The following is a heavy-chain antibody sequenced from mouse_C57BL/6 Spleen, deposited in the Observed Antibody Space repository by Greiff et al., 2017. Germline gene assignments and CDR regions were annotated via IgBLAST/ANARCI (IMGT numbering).Heavy chain of an antibody. J-gene: IGHJ3*01. V-gene: IGHV1-62-2*01. CDR2: FYPGSGSI. CDR3: ARHEQETAQATAWFAY. D-gene: IGHD3-2*02. Sequence: QVHLQQSGAELVKPGASVKLSCKASGYTFTEYTIHWVKQRSGQGLEWIGWFYPGSGSIKYNEKFKDKATLTADKSSITVYMERSRLTSADSAVYCGARHEQETAQATAWFAYWGQGTLVTVSA. CDR1: GYTFTEYT.